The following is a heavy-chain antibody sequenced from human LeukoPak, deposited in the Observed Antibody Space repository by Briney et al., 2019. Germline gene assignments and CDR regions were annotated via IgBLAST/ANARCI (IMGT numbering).Heavy chain of an antibody. CDR3: AKYHPKWLPELGPFDY. D-gene: IGHD5-24*01. V-gene: IGHV3-23*01. CDR2: ISGSGGST. J-gene: IGHJ4*02. Sequence: PGGTLRLSCAASGFTFSSYGMSWVRQAPGKGLEWVSAISGSGGSTYYADSVKGRFTISRDNSKNTLYLQMNSLRAEDTAVYYCAKYHPKWLPELGPFDYWGQGTLVTVSS. CDR1: GFTFSSYG.